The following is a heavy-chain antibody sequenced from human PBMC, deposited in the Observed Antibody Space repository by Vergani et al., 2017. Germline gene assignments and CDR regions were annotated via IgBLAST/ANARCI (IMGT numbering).Heavy chain of an antibody. CDR1: GYTFTSYA. Sequence: QVQLVQSGSELKKPGASVKVSCKASGYTFTSYAMNWVRQAPGQGLEWMGGIIPIFGTANYAQKFQGRVTITADESTSTAYMELSSLRSEDTAVYYCARSPRGEYYFDYWGQGTLVTVSS. CDR3: ARSPRGEYYFDY. D-gene: IGHD3-16*01. CDR2: IIPIFGTA. V-gene: IGHV1-69*01. J-gene: IGHJ4*02.